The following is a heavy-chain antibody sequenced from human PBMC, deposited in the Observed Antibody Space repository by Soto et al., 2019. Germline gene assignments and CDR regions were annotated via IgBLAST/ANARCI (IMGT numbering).Heavy chain of an antibody. CDR3: ARDPSYSGDYRGWFGS. Sequence: QLQLVQSGAEVKKPGASVKVSCKASGYMFTSYGITWVRQAPGQGLEWMGWISAYNGKTQYAQQLQGRLTLTTDTPTSTAYMELSSLRSDDTAVYYCARDPSYSGDYRGWFGSWGQGTLVTVSS. CDR1: GYMFTSYG. V-gene: IGHV1-18*01. D-gene: IGHD1-26*01. CDR2: ISAYNGKT. J-gene: IGHJ5*01.